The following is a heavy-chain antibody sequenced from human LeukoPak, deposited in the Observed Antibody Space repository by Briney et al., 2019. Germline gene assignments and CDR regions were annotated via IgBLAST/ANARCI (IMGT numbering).Heavy chain of an antibody. V-gene: IGHV4-34*01. D-gene: IGHD2-2*01. J-gene: IGHJ4*02. CDR1: GGSFSGYY. CDR2: INHSGST. Sequence: PSETLSLTCAVYGGSFSGYYWSWIRQPPGKGLEWIGEINHSGSTNYNPSLKSRVTISVDTSKNQFSPKLSSVTAADTAVYYCAYEIPDSSFDYWGQGTLVTVSS. CDR3: AYEIPDSSFDY.